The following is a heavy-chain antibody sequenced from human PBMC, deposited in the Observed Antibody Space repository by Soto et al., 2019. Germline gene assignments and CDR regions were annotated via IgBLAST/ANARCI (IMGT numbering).Heavy chain of an antibody. D-gene: IGHD2-15*01. Sequence: QLQLQESGSGLVKPSQAMYLTCAGSVGSISSGGDSWSWIRQPPGKGLEWIGYIYASGSTYSNPSFKSRVTLSVDRSKNQFSLKLSSVTAADTAVYYCAAGGVLPRYYWGQGTLVTVSS. CDR1: VGSISSGGDS. CDR3: AAGGVLPRYY. J-gene: IGHJ4*02. V-gene: IGHV4-30-2*01. CDR2: IYASGST.